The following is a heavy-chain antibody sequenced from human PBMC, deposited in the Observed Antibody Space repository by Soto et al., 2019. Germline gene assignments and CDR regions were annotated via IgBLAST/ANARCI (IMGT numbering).Heavy chain of an antibody. CDR3: ARDLMNTVSTDALDI. D-gene: IGHD4-17*01. V-gene: IGHV1-18*01. J-gene: IGHJ3*02. CDR2: ISAYNGNT. Sequence: GLDWIGWISAYNGNTNYAQKVQGRVTMTTDTSTSTAYMELRSLRSDDTAVYYCARDLMNTVSTDALDIWGQ.